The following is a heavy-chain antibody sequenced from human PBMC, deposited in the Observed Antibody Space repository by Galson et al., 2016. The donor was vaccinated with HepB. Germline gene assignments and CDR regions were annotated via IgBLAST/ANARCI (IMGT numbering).Heavy chain of an antibody. CDR3: AKIASVEFYYIEN. CDR1: GLLFSDFA. V-gene: IGHV3-33*06. CDR2: IWSDGSNE. J-gene: IGHJ4*02. Sequence: SLRLSCAASGLLFSDFAMHWVRQAPGKGLEWVAVIWSDGSNEYYADSVKVRFTIPRDNSKNTLYLQMNRLSADDTAIYYCAKIASVEFYYIENWGQGTLVTVSS. D-gene: IGHD6-13*01.